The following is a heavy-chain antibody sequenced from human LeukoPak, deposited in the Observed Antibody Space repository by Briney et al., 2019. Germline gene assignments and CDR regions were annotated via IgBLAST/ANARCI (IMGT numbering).Heavy chain of an antibody. V-gene: IGHV3-21*01. J-gene: IGHJ6*04. CDR1: GFTFGNYG. Sequence: GGSLRLSCAASGFTFGNYGMNWVRQAPGKGLEWVSSISSSSSYIHYADSVKGRFTIFRDNAKNSLYLQMNSLRAEDTAVYYCAELGITMIGGVWGKGTTVTISS. D-gene: IGHD3-10*02. CDR3: AELGITMIGGV. CDR2: ISSSSSYI.